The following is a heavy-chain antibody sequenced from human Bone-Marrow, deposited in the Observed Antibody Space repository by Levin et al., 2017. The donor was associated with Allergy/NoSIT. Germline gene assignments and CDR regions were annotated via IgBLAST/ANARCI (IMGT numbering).Heavy chain of an antibody. Sequence: SETLSLTCAVSGYSISSGYYWGWIRQPPGKGLEWIGSIYHSGSTYYNPSLKSRVTISVDTSKNQFSLKLSSVTAADTAVYYCASLTYYDILTGYYFDYWGQGTLVTVSS. V-gene: IGHV4-38-2*01. CDR3: ASLTYYDILTGYYFDY. CDR1: GYSISSGYY. J-gene: IGHJ4*02. CDR2: IYHSGST. D-gene: IGHD3-9*01.